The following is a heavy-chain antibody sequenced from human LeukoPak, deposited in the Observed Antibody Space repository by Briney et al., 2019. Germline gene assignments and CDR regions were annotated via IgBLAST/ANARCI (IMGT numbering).Heavy chain of an antibody. CDR2: IYLGDSDT. J-gene: IGHJ6*02. D-gene: IGHD3-16*01. Sequence: GESLKISCKGSGYSFTNYWIGWVRQMPGKGLEWMGIIYLGDSDTRYNPSFQGQVTISADKSLSTAYLQWSSLKASDTAMYYCGRPDLANGMDVWGQGTTVTVSS. CDR1: GYSFTNYW. V-gene: IGHV5-51*01. CDR3: GRPDLANGMDV.